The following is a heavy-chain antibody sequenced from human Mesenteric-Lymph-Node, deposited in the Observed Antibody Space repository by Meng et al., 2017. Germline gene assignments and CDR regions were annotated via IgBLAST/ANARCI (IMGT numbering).Heavy chain of an antibody. CDR1: GFTFSSYD. J-gene: IGHJ4*02. Sequence: GESLKISCAASGFTFSSYDMHWVRQVTGKGLEWVSGIGTAGDTYCPGSVKGRFSISREDAKNSLYLQMNSLRAEDTALYYCAKALGYYYDSSGYSFDYWGQGTLVTVSS. V-gene: IGHV3-13*01. D-gene: IGHD3-22*01. CDR2: IGTAGDT. CDR3: AKALGYYYDSSGYSFDY.